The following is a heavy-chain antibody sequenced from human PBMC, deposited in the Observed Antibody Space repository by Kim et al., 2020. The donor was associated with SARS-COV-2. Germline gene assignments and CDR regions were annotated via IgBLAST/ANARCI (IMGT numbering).Heavy chain of an antibody. CDR3: SRENRSHNGSGYLDY. CDR2: IYYTGSP. J-gene: IGHJ4*02. V-gene: IGHV4-31*03. D-gene: IGHD3-22*01. CDR1: GASINSGDYY. Sequence: SETLSLTCSVSGASINSGDYYWVWIRHLPGKGLEWIGHIYYTGSPVYNPSLKGRGTLSIVTSENKFSLKLTSVTAADTALYYCSRENRSHNGSGYLDYWGQGILVSVSS.